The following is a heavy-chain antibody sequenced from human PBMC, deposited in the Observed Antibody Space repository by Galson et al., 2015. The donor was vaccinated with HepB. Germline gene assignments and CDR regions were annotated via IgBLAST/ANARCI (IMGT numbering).Heavy chain of an antibody. J-gene: IGHJ4*02. V-gene: IGHV1-24*01. D-gene: IGHD5-18*01. CDR3: ATGGSYGYEGRLDY. CDR1: GYTLTELS. Sequence: SVKVSCKVSGYTLTELSMHWVRQAPGKGLEWMGGFDPEDGETIYAQKFQGRVTVTEDTSTDTAYMELSSLRSEDTAVYYCATGGSYGYEGRLDYWGQGTLVTVSS. CDR2: FDPEDGET.